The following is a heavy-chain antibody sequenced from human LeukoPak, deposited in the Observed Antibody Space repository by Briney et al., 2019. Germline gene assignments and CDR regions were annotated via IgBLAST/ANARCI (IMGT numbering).Heavy chain of an antibody. CDR2: ISSSGSTI. V-gene: IGHV3-11*01. Sequence: GGSLRLSCAASGFTFSDYYMSWIRQAPGKGLEWVSYISSSGSTIYYADSVKGRFTISRDNAKNSLYLQMNSLGAEDTAVYYCARDYEPAAYFDYWGQGTLVTVSS. CDR3: ARDYEPAAYFDY. CDR1: GFTFSDYY. J-gene: IGHJ4*02. D-gene: IGHD2-2*01.